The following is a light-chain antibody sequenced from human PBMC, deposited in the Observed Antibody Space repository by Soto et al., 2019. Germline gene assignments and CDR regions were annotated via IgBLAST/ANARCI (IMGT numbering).Light chain of an antibody. Sequence: QSVLTQPTSASGTPGQRVTISCSGSSSNIGSNTVNWYQQLPGTAPKLLIYSNNQRPSGVPDRFSGSKSGTSASLAISGLQSEDEADYYCAAWDDSLNGQGVFGGGTKVTVL. CDR3: AAWDDSLNGQGV. CDR1: SSNIGSNT. V-gene: IGLV1-44*01. CDR2: SNN. J-gene: IGLJ2*01.